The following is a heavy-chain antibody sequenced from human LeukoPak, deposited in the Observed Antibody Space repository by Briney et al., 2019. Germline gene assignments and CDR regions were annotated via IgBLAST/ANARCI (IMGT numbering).Heavy chain of an antibody. Sequence: GGSLRLSCAASGFTFSSYSMNWVRQAPGKGLEWVSSISSSSSYIHYADSVKGRFTISRDNAKNSLYLQMNSLRAEDTAVYYCARVGDSYGSRFSDYWGQGTLVTVSS. V-gene: IGHV3-21*01. CDR1: GFTFSSYS. CDR2: ISSSSSYI. J-gene: IGHJ4*02. D-gene: IGHD5-18*01. CDR3: ARVGDSYGSRFSDY.